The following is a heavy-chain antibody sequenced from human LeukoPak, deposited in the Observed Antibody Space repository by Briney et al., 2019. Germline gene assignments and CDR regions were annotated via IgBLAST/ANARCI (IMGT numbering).Heavy chain of an antibody. Sequence: SETLSLTCAVCGGSFSGYYWSWLRQPPGKGLEGIGEINHSGSTNYKPSVKSRVTISVDTSKNHFPLTLSSVTAADTAVYYCARRRQVGVRASAGRFDYWGQGTLVTVSS. D-gene: IGHD3-16*01. CDR1: GGSFSGYY. V-gene: IGHV4-34*01. CDR2: INHSGST. CDR3: ARRRQVGVRASAGRFDY. J-gene: IGHJ4*02.